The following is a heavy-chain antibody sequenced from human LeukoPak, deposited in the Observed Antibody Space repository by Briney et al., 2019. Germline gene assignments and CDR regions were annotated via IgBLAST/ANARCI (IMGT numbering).Heavy chain of an antibody. Sequence: SETLSLTCTVSGGSISSGNYYWSWIRQPPGKGLEWIGYIHDTGSTYYNPSLKSRVTISIDRSEDHFSLKLSSVTAADTAVYYCASSSWYTSPADWGQGTLVTVSS. D-gene: IGHD6-13*01. CDR2: IHDTGST. V-gene: IGHV4-30-2*01. CDR3: ASSSWYTSPAD. CDR1: GGSISSGNYY. J-gene: IGHJ4*02.